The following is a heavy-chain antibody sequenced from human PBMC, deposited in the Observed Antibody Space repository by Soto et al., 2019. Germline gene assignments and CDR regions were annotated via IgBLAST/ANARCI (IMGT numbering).Heavy chain of an antibody. CDR2: ISAYKTNI. Sequence: ASVKVSCKASGYTFPNYGITWVRQAPGQGLEWMGWISAYKTNIKYAQTFQGRVTLTPDTSTSTAYMELRSLRSDDTAIYYSVRDLDGSGAYYTDFWGQGTLVTVSS. D-gene: IGHD3-10*01. CDR1: GYTFPNYG. CDR3: VRDLDGSGAYYTDF. V-gene: IGHV1-18*01. J-gene: IGHJ4*02.